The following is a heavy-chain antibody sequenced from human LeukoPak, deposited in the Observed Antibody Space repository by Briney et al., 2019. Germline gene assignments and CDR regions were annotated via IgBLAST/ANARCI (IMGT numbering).Heavy chain of an antibody. D-gene: IGHD2-2*01. Sequence: SETLSLTCAVYGGSVSGYYWSWIRQPPGKGLEWIGEINHSGSTNYNPSLKSRVTISVDTSKNQFSLKLSSVTAADTAVYYCARGSGVPAATFDYWGQGTLVTVSS. CDR2: INHSGST. CDR3: ARGSGVPAATFDY. CDR1: GGSVSGYY. V-gene: IGHV4-34*01. J-gene: IGHJ4*02.